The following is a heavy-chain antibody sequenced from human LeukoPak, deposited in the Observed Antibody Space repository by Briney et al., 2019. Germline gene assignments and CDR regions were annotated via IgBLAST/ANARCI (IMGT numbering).Heavy chain of an antibody. Sequence: PSETLSLTCAVYGGSFSGYYWSWIRQPPGKGLEWIGEINHSGSTNYNPSLKSRVTISVDTSKNQFSLKLSSVTAAGTAVYYCARGPRVRGSRGWFDPWGQGTLVTVSS. J-gene: IGHJ5*02. CDR3: ARGPRVRGSRGWFDP. CDR1: GGSFSGYY. CDR2: INHSGST. D-gene: IGHD3-10*01. V-gene: IGHV4-34*01.